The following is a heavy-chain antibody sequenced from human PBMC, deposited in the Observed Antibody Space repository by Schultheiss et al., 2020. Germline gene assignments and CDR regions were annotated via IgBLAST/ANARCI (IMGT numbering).Heavy chain of an antibody. CDR3: ATAVAGTGPYYYYYGMDV. J-gene: IGHJ6*02. Sequence: ASVKVSCNASGYTFTGYYMHWVRQAPGQGLEWMGWINPNSGGTNYAQKFQGWVTMTRDTSISTAYMELSRLRSDDTAVYYCATAVAGTGPYYYYYGMDVWGQGTTVTVSS. V-gene: IGHV1-2*04. D-gene: IGHD6-19*01. CDR2: INPNSGGT. CDR1: GYTFTGYY.